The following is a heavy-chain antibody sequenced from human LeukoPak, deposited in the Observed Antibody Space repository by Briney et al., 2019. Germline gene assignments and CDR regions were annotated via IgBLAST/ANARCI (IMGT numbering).Heavy chain of an antibody. V-gene: IGHV3-48*03. CDR2: ISSSGRSI. D-gene: IGHD5-18*01. J-gene: IGHJ4*02. Sequence: PGGSLRLPCAASGFTFSNYELNWVRQAPGKGLEWVSYISSSGRSIYYADSVNGRFTISRDNAKNSLYLQMNSLRAEDTAVYYCARDLVQLWSKDYWGQGTLVTVSS. CDR1: GFTFSNYE. CDR3: ARDLVQLWSKDY.